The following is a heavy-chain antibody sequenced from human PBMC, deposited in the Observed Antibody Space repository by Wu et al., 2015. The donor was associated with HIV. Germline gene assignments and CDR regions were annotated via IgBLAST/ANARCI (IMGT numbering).Heavy chain of an antibody. V-gene: IGHV1-46*01. D-gene: IGHD1-1*01. CDR3: ARVSTGTTYYYYYGMDV. Sequence: QVQLVQSGAEVKKPGASVKVSCKASGYTFTSYYMHWVRQAPGQGLEWMGIINPSGGSTSYAQKFQGRVTMTRDTSTSTVYMELSSLRSEDTAVYYCARVSTGTTYYYYYGMDVWGQGTTVTVSS. CDR2: INPSGGST. J-gene: IGHJ6*02. CDR1: GYTFTSYY.